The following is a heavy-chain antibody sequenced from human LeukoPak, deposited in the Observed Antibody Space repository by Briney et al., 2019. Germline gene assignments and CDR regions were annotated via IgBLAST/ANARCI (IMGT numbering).Heavy chain of an antibody. D-gene: IGHD1-1*01. Sequence: GGSLRLSCAASGFTFSSYSMNWVRQAPGKGLEWVSSISSSSSYIYYADSVKGRFTISRDNAKNSLYLQMNSLRAEDTAVYYCAILQLERGPYYYGMDVWGKGTTVTVSS. J-gene: IGHJ6*04. CDR1: GFTFSSYS. CDR3: AILQLERGPYYYGMDV. V-gene: IGHV3-21*01. CDR2: ISSSSSYI.